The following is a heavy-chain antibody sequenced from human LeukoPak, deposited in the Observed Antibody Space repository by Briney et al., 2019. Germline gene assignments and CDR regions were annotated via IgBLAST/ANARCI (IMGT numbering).Heavy chain of an antibody. V-gene: IGHV3-48*02. CDR3: ARVGGFGDYRLWVY. CDR1: RFTFSTYG. CDR2: ISSSSTTI. D-gene: IGHD4-17*01. Sequence: GGSLRLSCAASRFTFSTYGMTWVRQAPGKGPEWVSYISSSSTTIYYADSVKGRFTISRDNAKNSLYLQMSSLRDDDTALYYCARVGGFGDYRLWVYWGQGTLVTVSS. J-gene: IGHJ4*02.